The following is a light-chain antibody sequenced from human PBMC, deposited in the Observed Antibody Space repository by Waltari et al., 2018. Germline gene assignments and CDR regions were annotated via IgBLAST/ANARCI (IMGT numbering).Light chain of an antibody. Sequence: EIVLTQSPGPLSLSPGDSATLSCRTSQSVTRALAWYQQKPGQSTRLLIYGASTRATGIPDRFSGSGSGTDFSLTISSLEPEDFAVYYCQHYLRLPVTFGQGTKVEVK. CDR3: QHYLRLPVT. CDR1: QSVTRA. CDR2: GAS. J-gene: IGKJ1*01. V-gene: IGKV3-20*01.